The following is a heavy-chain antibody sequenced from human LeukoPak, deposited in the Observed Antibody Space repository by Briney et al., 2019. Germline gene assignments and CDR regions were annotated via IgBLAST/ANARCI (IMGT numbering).Heavy chain of an antibody. D-gene: IGHD3-22*01. Sequence: PGGSLRLSCAASGFTFSSYGMHWVRQAPGKGLEWVASIRNDGSNKYYADSVKGRFTISRDNSKNTLYLQMNSLRAEDTAVYYCAKGLAGDDSYAFDIWGQGTMVTVSS. V-gene: IGHV3-30*02. CDR3: AKGLAGDDSYAFDI. CDR2: IRNDGSNK. CDR1: GFTFSSYG. J-gene: IGHJ3*02.